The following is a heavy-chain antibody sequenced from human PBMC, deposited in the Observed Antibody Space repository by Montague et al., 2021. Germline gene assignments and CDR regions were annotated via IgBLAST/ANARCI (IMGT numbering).Heavy chain of an antibody. V-gene: IGHV4-59*01. Sequence: SETLSLTCSVSGASISDYYWSWIRQPPGKGLEWIGYIYYSRLTNYNPSLKSRVTISVDTSKNQFSLKLSSVTAADTAFYYCAVTNPYNYYGMDVWGQGTTVTVSS. D-gene: IGHD1-14*01. CDR2: IYYSRLT. CDR3: AVTNPYNYYGMDV. CDR1: GASISDYY. J-gene: IGHJ6*02.